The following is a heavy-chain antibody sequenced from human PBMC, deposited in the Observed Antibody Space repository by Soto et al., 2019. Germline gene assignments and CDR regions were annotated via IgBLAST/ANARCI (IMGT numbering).Heavy chain of an antibody. V-gene: IGHV3-23*01. CDR1: GFPFSSHV. D-gene: IGHD2-15*01. Sequence: PGGSLRLSCAASGFPFSSHVMRWVRQAPGKGPEWVSSISGSGDSTYYADSVKGRFTISRDNSKSTLYLQMNSLRAEDTAVYYCARLYCSASSCYSVGAFDIRGQGTMVTVSS. J-gene: IGHJ3*02. CDR3: ARLYCSASSCYSVGAFDI. CDR2: ISGSGDST.